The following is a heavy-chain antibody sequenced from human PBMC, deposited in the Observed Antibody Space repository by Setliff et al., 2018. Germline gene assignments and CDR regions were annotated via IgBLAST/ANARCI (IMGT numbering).Heavy chain of an antibody. CDR2: LSGSGTGT. J-gene: IGHJ4*02. D-gene: IGHD1-26*01. Sequence: GGSLRLSCAASGFTFSSYGMNWVRQAPGKGLEWVSGLSGSGTGTYYADSVKGRFTISRDNSKNTLYLQMSSLRAEDTAVYYCAARAGWGSFDYWGQGILVTVSS. CDR3: AARAGWGSFDY. CDR1: GFTFSSYG. V-gene: IGHV3-23*01.